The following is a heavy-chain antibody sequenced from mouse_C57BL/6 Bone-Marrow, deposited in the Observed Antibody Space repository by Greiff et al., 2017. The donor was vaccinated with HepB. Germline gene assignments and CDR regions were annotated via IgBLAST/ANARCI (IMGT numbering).Heavy chain of an antibody. D-gene: IGHD1-1*02. V-gene: IGHV1-76*01. Sequence: VMLVESGAELVRPGASVKLSCKASGYTFTDYYINWVKQRPGQGLEWIARIYPGSGNTYYNEKFKGKATLTAEKSSSTAYMQLSSLTSEDSAVYFCARGGVMGTMDYWGQGTSVTVSS. CDR1: GYTFTDYY. J-gene: IGHJ4*01. CDR2: IYPGSGNT. CDR3: ARGGVMGTMDY.